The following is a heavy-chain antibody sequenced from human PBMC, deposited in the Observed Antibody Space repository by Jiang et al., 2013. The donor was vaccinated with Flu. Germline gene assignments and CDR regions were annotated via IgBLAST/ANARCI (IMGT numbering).Heavy chain of an antibody. D-gene: IGHD5-18*01. Sequence: VQLLESGGGVVQPGRSLRLSCEASGFTFSTYGMHWVRQAPGTGLQWVSSLSLDGNNKYYAASVKGRFTISRDNSKNTLYLQMSSLRPEDTAVYYCVKDRKRYSYGYALFDHWGQGTLVTVSS. CDR1: GFTFSTYG. CDR3: VKDRKRYSYGYALFDH. J-gene: IGHJ4*02. CDR2: LSLDGNNK. V-gene: IGHV3-30*18.